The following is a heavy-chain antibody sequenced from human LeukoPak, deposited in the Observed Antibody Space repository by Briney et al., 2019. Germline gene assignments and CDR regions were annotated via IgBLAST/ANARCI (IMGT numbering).Heavy chain of an antibody. D-gene: IGHD2-2*01. CDR1: GFTFSSYW. CDR3: ARDGERYCSSTSCYPYTYYFDY. CDR2: INSDGSST. Sequence: GGSLRLSCAASGFTFSSYWMHWVRQGPGKGLVWVSRINSDGSSTNYADSVKGRFTISRDNAKNTLYLQMNSLRAEDTAVYYCARDGERYCSSTSCYPYTYYFDYWGQGTLVTVSS. J-gene: IGHJ4*02. V-gene: IGHV3-74*01.